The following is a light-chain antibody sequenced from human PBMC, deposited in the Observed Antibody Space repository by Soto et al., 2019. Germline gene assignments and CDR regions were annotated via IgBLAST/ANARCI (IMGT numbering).Light chain of an antibody. Sequence: QSVLTQPASVSGSPGQSITISCTGTSSDVGSYNLVSWYQQHPGKAPKLMIYEVSKRPSGVSNRFFGSKSGNTASLTISGLQAEDEADYYCCSYAGSSTFAVYVFGTGTKLTVL. J-gene: IGLJ1*01. V-gene: IGLV2-23*02. CDR2: EVS. CDR1: SSDVGSYNL. CDR3: CSYAGSSTFAVYV.